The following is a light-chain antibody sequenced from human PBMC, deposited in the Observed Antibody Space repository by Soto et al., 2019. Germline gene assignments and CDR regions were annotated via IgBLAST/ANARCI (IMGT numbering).Light chain of an antibody. CDR1: QSVGTK. Sequence: ETVMTQSPATLYVSRVERVTLSCRAGQSVGTKLAWYQQKPGQAPRLLIYGASTRATGIPARFSGSGSGTEFTLTISSLQSEDFAVYYCKQYNNWPPHTFGGGTKVDIK. CDR2: GAS. V-gene: IGKV3-15*01. CDR3: KQYNNWPPHT. J-gene: IGKJ4*01.